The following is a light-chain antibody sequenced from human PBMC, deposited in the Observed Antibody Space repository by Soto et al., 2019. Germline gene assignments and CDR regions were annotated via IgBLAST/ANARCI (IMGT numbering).Light chain of an antibody. CDR3: QQRSDWLT. CDR2: DAS. CDR1: QSISSA. Sequence: EIVLTQSPATLSLSPGDRAILSCTASQSISSALAWYQQKPGQAPRLLIYDASDRATGIPARFSGSRSGTDFTLTISSLEPEDFAVYYCQQRSDWLTFGGGTRVEIK. J-gene: IGKJ4*01. V-gene: IGKV3-11*01.